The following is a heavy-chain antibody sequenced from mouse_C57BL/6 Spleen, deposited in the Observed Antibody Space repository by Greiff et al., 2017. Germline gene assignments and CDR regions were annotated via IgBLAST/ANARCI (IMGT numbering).Heavy chain of an antibody. CDR1: GFTFSSYA. D-gene: IGHD1-1*01. CDR2: ISDGGSYT. Sequence: EVQGVESGGGLVKPGGSLKLSCAASGFTFSSYAMSWVRQTPEKRLEWVATISDGGSYTYYPDNVKGRFTISRENSKNNLYLQMSHLKSEDTAMYYCARDGITTVVANAMDYWGQGTSVTVSS. CDR3: ARDGITTVVANAMDY. V-gene: IGHV5-4*01. J-gene: IGHJ4*01.